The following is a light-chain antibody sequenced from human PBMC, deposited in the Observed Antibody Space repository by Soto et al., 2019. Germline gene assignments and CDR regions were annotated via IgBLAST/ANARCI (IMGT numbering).Light chain of an antibody. CDR2: DAS. Sequence: DIQMTQSPSSVSASVGDSVTITCRASQGVSDWVAWYQQKPGEAPKLLIYDASTLENGVPSRFSGSGSGTEFTLTISSLQPDDSATYYCQQYSYYRTFGQGTKVDIK. CDR1: QGVSDW. J-gene: IGKJ1*01. V-gene: IGKV1-5*01. CDR3: QQYSYYRT.